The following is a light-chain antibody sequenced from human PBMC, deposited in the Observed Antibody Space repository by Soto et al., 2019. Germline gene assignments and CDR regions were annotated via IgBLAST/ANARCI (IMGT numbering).Light chain of an antibody. CDR3: QQYGGTPPIT. J-gene: IGKJ5*01. CDR2: GAS. CDR1: QTITTE. Sequence: DIVLTQSPATLSLSPGESATLSCRASQTITTELAWYLQKPGQAPRFLIYGASSRATGIPDRFSGSGSGTDFTLTISRLEPEDFAVYYCQQYGGTPPITFGQGTRLDIK. V-gene: IGKV3-20*01.